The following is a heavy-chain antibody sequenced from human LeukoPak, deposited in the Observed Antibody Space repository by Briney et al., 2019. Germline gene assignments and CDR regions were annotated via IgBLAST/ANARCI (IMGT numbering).Heavy chain of an antibody. CDR2: ISYDGSNK. CDR1: GFTFSSYA. J-gene: IGHJ4*02. Sequence: GRSLRLSCAASGFTFSSYAMHWVRQAPGKGLEWVAVISYDGSNKYYADSVKGRFTISRDNSKNTLYLQMNSLRAEDTAVYYCAKAASYSSSWYEETDYWGQGTLVTVSS. V-gene: IGHV3-30-3*01. D-gene: IGHD6-13*01. CDR3: AKAASYSSSWYEETDY.